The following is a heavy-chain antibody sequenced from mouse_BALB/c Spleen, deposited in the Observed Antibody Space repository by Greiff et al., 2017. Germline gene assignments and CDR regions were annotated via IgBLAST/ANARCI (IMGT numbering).Heavy chain of an antibody. CDR1: GFSLTSYG. CDR2: IWAGGST. V-gene: IGHV2-9*02. CDR3: AREGDYYGRDWYFDV. D-gene: IGHD1-1*01. Sequence: VQLVESGPGLVAPSQSLSITCTVSGFSLTSYGVHWVRQPPGKGLEWLGVIWAGGSTNYNSALMSRLSISKDNSKSQVFLKMNSLQTDDTAMYYCAREGDYYGRDWYFDVWGAGTTVTVSS. J-gene: IGHJ1*01.